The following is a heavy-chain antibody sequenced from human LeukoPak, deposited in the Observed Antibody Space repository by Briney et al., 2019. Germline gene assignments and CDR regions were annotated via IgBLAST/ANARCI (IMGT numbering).Heavy chain of an antibody. CDR3: ARSSRDFWSGYYVTYFDY. V-gene: IGHV1-69*02. Sequence: GASVKVSCKASAYTFTGYFMHWVRQAPGQGLEWMGRMIPILGIANYAQKFQGRVTITADKSTSTAYMELSSLRSEDTAVYYCARSSRDFWSGYYVTYFDYWGQGTLVTVSS. J-gene: IGHJ4*02. CDR1: AYTFTGYF. CDR2: MIPILGIA. D-gene: IGHD3-3*01.